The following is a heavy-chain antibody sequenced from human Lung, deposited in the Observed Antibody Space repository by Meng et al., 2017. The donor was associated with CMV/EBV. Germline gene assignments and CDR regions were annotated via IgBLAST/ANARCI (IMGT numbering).Heavy chain of an antibody. D-gene: IGHD5-24*01. CDR3: ATQESRDGHNPY. CDR2: MYHSGTT. Sequence: QESGPGLVKPSGTLSLTCVVFGGSISSSYCWTWVRQSPGKGLEWIGEMYHSGTTNYNPSLKSRVTISMGKSNNQLSLKLNSLTAADTAVYYCATQESRDGHNPYWGQGTLVTVSS. V-gene: IGHV4-4*02. J-gene: IGHJ4*02. CDR1: GGSISSSYC.